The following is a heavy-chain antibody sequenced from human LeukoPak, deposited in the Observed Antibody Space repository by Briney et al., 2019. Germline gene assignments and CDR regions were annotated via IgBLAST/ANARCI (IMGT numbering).Heavy chain of an antibody. J-gene: IGHJ3*02. D-gene: IGHD6-13*01. V-gene: IGHV4-4*07. CDR2: IYTSGST. Sequence: SETLSLTCSVSGGSISSYYWSWIRQPAGKGLEWIGRIYTSGSTNYNPSLKSRVTMSVDTSKNQFSLNLSSVAAADTAVYYCARDQSSSWFVFYIWGQGTMVTVSS. CDR1: GGSISSYY. CDR3: ARDQSSSWFVFYI.